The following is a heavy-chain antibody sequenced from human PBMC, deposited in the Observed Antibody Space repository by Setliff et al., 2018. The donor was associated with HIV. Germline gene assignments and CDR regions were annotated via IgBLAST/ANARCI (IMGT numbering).Heavy chain of an antibody. V-gene: IGHV5-51*01. Sequence: GESLKISCQGFGYSFGDYWIGLVRQKPGQGLEWMGIIFPSDSDTRVNPSFQGQVTISADRSTYGAFLQWRSLKASDTGMYFCARHRVDTSMLVVKSPGAFDLWGQGTLVTVSS. J-gene: IGHJ3*01. CDR3: ARHRVDTSMLVVKSPGAFDL. D-gene: IGHD3-22*01. CDR2: IFPSDSDT. CDR1: GYSFGDYW.